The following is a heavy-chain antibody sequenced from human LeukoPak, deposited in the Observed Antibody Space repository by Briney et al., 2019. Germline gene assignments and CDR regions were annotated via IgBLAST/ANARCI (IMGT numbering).Heavy chain of an antibody. CDR3: ASHMVRGVIV. J-gene: IGHJ4*02. Sequence: ASVKVSCKASGYTFTSYGISWVRQAPGQGLEWMGWISPYNGNTNYAQKFQGRVTITADKSTSTAYMELSSLRSEDTAVYYCASHMVRGVIVWGQGTLVTVSS. D-gene: IGHD3-10*01. V-gene: IGHV1-18*01. CDR1: GYTFTSYG. CDR2: ISPYNGNT.